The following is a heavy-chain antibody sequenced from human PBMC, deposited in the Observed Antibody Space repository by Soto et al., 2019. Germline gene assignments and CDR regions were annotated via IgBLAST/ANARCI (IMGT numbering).Heavy chain of an antibody. J-gene: IGHJ5*02. CDR1: GDSISSNNNY. CDR3: ARGRGYSYGLDP. Sequence: SETLSLTCTVSGDSISSNNNYWSWIRQPPGEGLEWIGFISYSGTTSYSPSLKSRVAISLDTSKNQFSLSLSSVTAADTAVYYCARGRGYSYGLDPWGQGTLVPSPQ. CDR2: ISYSGTT. V-gene: IGHV4-30-4*01. D-gene: IGHD5-18*01.